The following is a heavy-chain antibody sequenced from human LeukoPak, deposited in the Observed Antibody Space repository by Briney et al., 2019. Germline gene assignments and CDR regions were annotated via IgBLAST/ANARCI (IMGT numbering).Heavy chain of an antibody. CDR1: GFTFSSCV. Sequence: GGSLRLSCAASGFTFSSCVMSWVRQAPGKGLEWVSAISGSGDTTYYAESVGGRFTISRDISKNTLYLQMNSLRVEDTAVYYCVKDRVGTWEPIDYWGQGTLVTVSS. D-gene: IGHD1-26*01. CDR3: VKDRVGTWEPIDY. V-gene: IGHV3-23*01. J-gene: IGHJ4*02. CDR2: ISGSGDTT.